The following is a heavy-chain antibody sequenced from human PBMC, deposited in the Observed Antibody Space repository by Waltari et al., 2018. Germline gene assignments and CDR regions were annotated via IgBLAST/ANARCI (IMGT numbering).Heavy chain of an antibody. CDR1: GDTFSSYA. CDR3: ALGAAAPVKVVVGWFDP. J-gene: IGHJ5*02. D-gene: IGHD6-13*01. V-gene: IGHV1-69*05. CDR2: IIPIFGTA. Sequence: QVQLVQSGAEVKKPGSSVKVSCKASGDTFSSYAISWVRQAPGQGLEWMGGIIPIFGTANYAQKFQGRVTITTDESTSTAYMELSSLRSEDTAVYYCALGAAAPVKVVVGWFDPWGQGTLVTVSS.